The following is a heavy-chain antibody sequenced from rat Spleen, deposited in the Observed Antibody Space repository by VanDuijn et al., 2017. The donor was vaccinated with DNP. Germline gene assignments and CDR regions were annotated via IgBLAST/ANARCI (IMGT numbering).Heavy chain of an antibody. J-gene: IGHJ4*01. CDR1: GFTFNNYY. CDR3: AREGDYYDGSYGDALDA. CDR2: ISNGGGST. D-gene: IGHD1-12*02. Sequence: EVHLVESGGGLVQPGGSLKLSCIASGFTFNNYYMTWIRQVPGTGLEWVASISNGGGSTYYPDSVKGRFTISRDDARNTLYLQMNSLRSEDTATYYCAREGDYYDGSYGDALDAWGQGTSVTVSS. V-gene: IGHV5-31*01.